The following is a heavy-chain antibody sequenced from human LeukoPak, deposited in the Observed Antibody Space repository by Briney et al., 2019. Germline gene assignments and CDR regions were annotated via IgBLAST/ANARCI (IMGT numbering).Heavy chain of an antibody. CDR2: IRGNGET. D-gene: IGHD3-16*01. CDR3: AKASWVSSTDAVR. V-gene: IGHV3-23*01. J-gene: IGHJ4*02. Sequence: GGSPRLSCAASGLSFSSFAMSWVRQGPARGLEWVSSIRGNGETFHADSVKGRFTLSSDSSRNTVYFQLNNLRVEDTAIYYCAKASWVSSTDAVRWGQGTLVTVSS. CDR1: GLSFSSFA.